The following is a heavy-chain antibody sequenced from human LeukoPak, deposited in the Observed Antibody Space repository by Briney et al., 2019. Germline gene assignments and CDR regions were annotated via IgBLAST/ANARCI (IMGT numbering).Heavy chain of an antibody. CDR3: ARSRGQGIAARFGWFDP. V-gene: IGHV3-48*01. CDR1: GFTFSSYG. Sequence: GGSLRLSCAASGFTFSSYGMHWVRQAPGKGLEWVSYINSSSSTIYYADSVKGRFTISRDNAKNSLYLQMNSLRAEDTAVYYCARSRGQGIAARFGWFDPWGQGTLVTVSS. D-gene: IGHD6-6*01. J-gene: IGHJ5*02. CDR2: INSSSSTI.